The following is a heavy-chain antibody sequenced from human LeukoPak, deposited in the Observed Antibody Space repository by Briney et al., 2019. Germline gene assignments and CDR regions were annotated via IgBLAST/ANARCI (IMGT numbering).Heavy chain of an antibody. D-gene: IGHD4-11*01. V-gene: IGHV3-23*01. CDR2: ITWGGRPI. CDR3: AKDRSNVYDYYYMDV. Sequence: PGGSLRLSCAGSGFKFSNYAMSWVRQVPGKGLEWLSAITWGGRPILYADSVKGPFTISRDNSKNTLYLQMNGLRVEDTAIYYCAKDRSNVYDYYYMDVWGEGTTVTVSS. J-gene: IGHJ6*03. CDR1: GFKFSNYA.